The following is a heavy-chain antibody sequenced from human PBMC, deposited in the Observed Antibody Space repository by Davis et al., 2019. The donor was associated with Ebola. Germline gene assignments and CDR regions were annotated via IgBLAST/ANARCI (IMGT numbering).Heavy chain of an antibody. CDR2: ISAYNGNS. CDR3: ARDLPVEMATPGDY. V-gene: IGHV1-18*01. CDR1: GYTFTSYG. Sequence: ASVKVSCKASGYTFTSYGISWVRQAPGQGLEWMGWISAYNGNSNYAQKLQGRVTMTTDTSTSTAYMELRSLRSDDTAVYYCARDLPVEMATPGDYWGQGTLVTVSS. J-gene: IGHJ4*02. D-gene: IGHD5-24*01.